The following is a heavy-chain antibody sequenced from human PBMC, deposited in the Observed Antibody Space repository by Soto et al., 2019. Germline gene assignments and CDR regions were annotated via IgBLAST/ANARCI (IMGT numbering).Heavy chain of an antibody. D-gene: IGHD2-2*01. CDR2: ISYDGSNK. CDR3: ARVPAAYGMDV. V-gene: IGHV3-30-3*01. Sequence: PGGSLRLSXAASGFTFSSYAMHWVRQAPGKGLEWVAVISYDGSNKYYADSVKGRFTISRDNSKNTLYLQMNSLRAEDTAVYYCARVPAAYGMDVWGQGTTVTVSS. CDR1: GFTFSSYA. J-gene: IGHJ6*02.